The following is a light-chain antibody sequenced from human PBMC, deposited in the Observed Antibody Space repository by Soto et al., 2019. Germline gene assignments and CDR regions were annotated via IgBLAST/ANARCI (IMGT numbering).Light chain of an antibody. Sequence: IQLTQSPSSLSASVGDRVTITCRARQSISSWLAWYQQKLGKAPKLLIYDASSLESGGPSRFSGCGTGTEFTLTSISLEADDVATCHCQQYKSYWTFGQGTKVDIK. CDR2: DAS. CDR3: QQYKSYWT. J-gene: IGKJ1*01. CDR1: QSISSW. V-gene: IGKV1-5*01.